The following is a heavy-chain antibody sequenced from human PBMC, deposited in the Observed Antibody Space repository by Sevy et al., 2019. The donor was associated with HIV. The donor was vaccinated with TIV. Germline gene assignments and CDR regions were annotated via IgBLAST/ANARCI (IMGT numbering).Heavy chain of an antibody. CDR1: GGSISSSNW. J-gene: IGHJ6*02. Sequence: SETLSLTCAVSGGSISSSNWWSWVRQPPGKGLEWIGEIYHSGSTNYNPSLKSRVTISVDKSKNQFSLKLSSVTAADTAVYYCARDPRFRELLSAYYYYGMDVWGQGTTVTVSS. D-gene: IGHD3-10*01. V-gene: IGHV4-4*02. CDR3: ARDPRFRELLSAYYYYGMDV. CDR2: IYHSGST.